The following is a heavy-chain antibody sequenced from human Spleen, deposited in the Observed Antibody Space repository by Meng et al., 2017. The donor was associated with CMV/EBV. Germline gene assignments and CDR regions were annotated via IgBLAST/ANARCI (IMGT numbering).Heavy chain of an antibody. J-gene: IGHJ3*01. CDR3: ARASDFWTGYYSPGAFDV. CDR1: GGSISSSIYY. CDR2: IHYSGSS. Sequence: SETLSLTCSVSGGSISSSIYYWGWIRQPPGKGLEWIGNIHYSGSSDYNPSLKSRVTISVDTSKNQFSLNLSSVIAADTAVYYCARASDFWTGYYSPGAFDVWGQGTMVT. V-gene: IGHV4-39*07. D-gene: IGHD3/OR15-3a*01.